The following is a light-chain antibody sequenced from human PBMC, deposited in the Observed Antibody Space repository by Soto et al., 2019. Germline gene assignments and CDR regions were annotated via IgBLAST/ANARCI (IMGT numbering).Light chain of an antibody. CDR2: GAS. J-gene: IGKJ1*01. CDR1: QSVSSSY. V-gene: IGKV3-20*01. Sequence: EIVLTQSPGTLSLSPGERATLSCRASQSVSSSYLAWYQQKPGQAPRLLIYGASSRATGIPDRFSGSGSGTDFTLTISRLEPEDFAVYYCQQYGSSPLTFGQGTKVDLK. CDR3: QQYGSSPLT.